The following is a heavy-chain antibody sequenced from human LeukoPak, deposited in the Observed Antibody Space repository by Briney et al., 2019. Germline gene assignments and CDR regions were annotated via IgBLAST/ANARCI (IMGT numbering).Heavy chain of an antibody. CDR3: ARDRDHDYVWGSYRYAIDY. CDR1: GGSISSSNW. J-gene: IGHJ4*02. Sequence: SETLSLTCAVSGGSISSSNWWSWVRQPPGKGLEWIGEIYHSGSTNYNPSLKSRVTISVDTSKNQFSLKLSSVTAADTAVYYCARDRDHDYVWGSYRYAIDYWGQGTLVTVSS. D-gene: IGHD3-16*02. V-gene: IGHV4-4*02. CDR2: IYHSGST.